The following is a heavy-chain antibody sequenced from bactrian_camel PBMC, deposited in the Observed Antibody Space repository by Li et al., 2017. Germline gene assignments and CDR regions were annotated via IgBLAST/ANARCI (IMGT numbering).Heavy chain of an antibody. Sequence: HVQLVESGGGSVQAGGSLQLSCTAPEFSFDDSDMAWYRQAAGKEYEMVSTLVNSDGRTYYLDSVKGRFTMSKDYAKNTLYLQMEGLKPEDTAVYYCATSIWGQGTQVTVS. J-gene: IGHJ4*01. CDR2: LVNSDGRT. CDR1: EFSFDDSD. CDR3: ATSI. V-gene: IGHV3S63*01.